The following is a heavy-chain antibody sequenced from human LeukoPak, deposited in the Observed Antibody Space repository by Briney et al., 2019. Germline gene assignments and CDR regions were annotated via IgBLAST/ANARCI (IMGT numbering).Heavy chain of an antibody. CDR1: GSTFSSYG. Sequence: GGSLRLSCAASGSTFSSYGMSWVRQAPGKGLEWVSAISGSGGSTYYADSVKGRFTISRDNSKNTLYLQMNSLRAEDTAVYYCAKHDGSGYRYYFDYWGQGTLVTVSS. V-gene: IGHV3-23*01. CDR3: AKHDGSGYRYYFDY. CDR2: ISGSGGST. D-gene: IGHD3-22*01. J-gene: IGHJ4*02.